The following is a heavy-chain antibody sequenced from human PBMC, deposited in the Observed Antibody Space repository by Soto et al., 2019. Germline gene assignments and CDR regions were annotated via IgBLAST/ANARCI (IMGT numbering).Heavy chain of an antibody. D-gene: IGHD5-12*01. CDR2: IYYSGST. J-gene: IGHJ4*02. Sequence: QLQLQESGPGLVKPSETLSLTCTVSGGSISSSSYYWGWIRQPPGKGLEWIGSIYYSGSTYYNPSLKGRITISVDTSKNQFSLKLSSVTAADTAVYYCARHRNMVATTNILNFDYWGQGTLVTVSS. CDR3: ARHRNMVATTNILNFDY. V-gene: IGHV4-39*01. CDR1: GGSISSSSYY.